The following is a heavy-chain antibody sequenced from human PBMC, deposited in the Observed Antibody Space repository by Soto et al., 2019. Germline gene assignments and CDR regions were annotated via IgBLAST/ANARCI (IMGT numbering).Heavy chain of an antibody. J-gene: IGHJ4*02. D-gene: IGHD6-6*01. V-gene: IGHV3-23*01. CDR1: GSTFSSYA. Sequence: GGSLRLSCAASGSTFSSYAMSWVRQAPGKGLEWVSAISGSGGSTYYADSVKGRFTISRDNSKNTLYLQMNSLRAEDTAVYYCAKDLNWGIAARSFDYWGQGTLVTVSS. CDR3: AKDLNWGIAARSFDY. CDR2: ISGSGGST.